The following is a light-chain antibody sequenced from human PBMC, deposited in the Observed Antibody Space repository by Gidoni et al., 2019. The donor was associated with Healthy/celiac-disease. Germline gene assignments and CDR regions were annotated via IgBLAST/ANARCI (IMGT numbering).Light chain of an antibody. J-gene: IGLJ2*01. V-gene: IGLV3-25*03. CDR1: ALPKQY. CDR2: NAS. Sequence: SYELTQPPSVPVSPGQTARITCSGDALPKQYAYWYQQTPGQAPVLVIYNASERPSGIPERFSGSSSGTTVTLTLSGVQAEDEADSYCQSADSSGTYKVFCGGTKLTVL. CDR3: QSADSSGTYKV.